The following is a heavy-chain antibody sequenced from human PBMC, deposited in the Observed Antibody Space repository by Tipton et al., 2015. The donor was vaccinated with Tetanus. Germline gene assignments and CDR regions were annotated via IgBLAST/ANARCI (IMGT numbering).Heavy chain of an antibody. CDR1: GYTFTGNY. J-gene: IGHJ4*02. CDR3: ARATANSAFDF. Sequence: QSGAEVKKPGASVEVSCKASGYTFTGNYIHWVRQVPGQRLEWMAWINPNSGGTDFARKFQGRVTVTRDTSISTAYMELSGLRSDDTAVYFCARATANSAFDFWGQGTRVIVSS. CDR2: INPNSGGT. V-gene: IGHV1-2*02. D-gene: IGHD2-21*02.